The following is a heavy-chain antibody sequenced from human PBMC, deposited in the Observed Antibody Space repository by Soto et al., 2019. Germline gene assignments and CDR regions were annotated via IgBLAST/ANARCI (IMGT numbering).Heavy chain of an antibody. CDR1: GFIFKTYA. CDR3: AKDYFGSSNVFDV. D-gene: IGHD3-22*01. CDR2: ISNDGETR. V-gene: IGHV3-30*18. J-gene: IGHJ3*01. Sequence: QVHLAESGGGVVQPGKSLRLSCVASGFIFKTYAMHWVRQSPGKGLQWVASISNDGETRNYAESVKGRFLISRDAVKNILYLQMTSLRSEDTALYYCAKDYFGSSNVFDVWGRGTVVTVS.